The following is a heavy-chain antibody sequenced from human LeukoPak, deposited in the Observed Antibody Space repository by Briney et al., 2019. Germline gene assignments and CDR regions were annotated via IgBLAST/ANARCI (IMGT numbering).Heavy chain of an antibody. CDR2: ISSSSSYI. CDR3: ATHSSGYYYYGMDV. V-gene: IGHV3-21*01. Sequence: GGSLRLSCAASGFTFSSYSMNWVRQAPGKGVEWVSSISSSSSYIYYADSVKGRFTISRDNAKNSLYLQMNSLRAEDTAVYYCATHSSGYYYYGMDVWGQGTTVTVSS. J-gene: IGHJ6*02. D-gene: IGHD6-19*01. CDR1: GFTFSSYS.